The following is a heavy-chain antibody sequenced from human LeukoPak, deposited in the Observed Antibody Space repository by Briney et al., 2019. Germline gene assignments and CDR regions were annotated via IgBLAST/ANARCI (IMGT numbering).Heavy chain of an antibody. J-gene: IGHJ4*02. Sequence: PGGSLRLSCAASGFTFDDYAMHWVRQAPGKGLEWVSGISWNSGSIGYADSVKGRFTISRDNAKNSLYLQMNSLRAEDTALYYCAKDMNRGLLYYFDYWGQGTLVTVSS. CDR1: GFTFDDYA. CDR2: ISWNSGSI. D-gene: IGHD3-10*01. V-gene: IGHV3-9*01. CDR3: AKDMNRGLLYYFDY.